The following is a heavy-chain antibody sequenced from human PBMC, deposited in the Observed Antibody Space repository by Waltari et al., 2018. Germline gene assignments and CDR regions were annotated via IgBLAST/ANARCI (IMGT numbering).Heavy chain of an antibody. CDR3: ARSHGISVVVVVAARYYFDY. J-gene: IGHJ4*02. V-gene: IGHV3-21*04. CDR2: ISSSSSYI. D-gene: IGHD2-15*01. CDR1: GFTFSSYS. Sequence: EVQLVESGGGLVKPGGSLRLSCAASGFTFSSYSMNWVRQAPGKGLEWVSSISSSSSYIDYADSVKGRFTISRDNAKNSLYLQMNSLRSDDTAVYYCARSHGISVVVVVAARYYFDYWGQGTLVTVSS.